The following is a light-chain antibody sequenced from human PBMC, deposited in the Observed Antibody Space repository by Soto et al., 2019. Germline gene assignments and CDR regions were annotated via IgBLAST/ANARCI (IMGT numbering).Light chain of an antibody. CDR2: DAS. CDR3: KQYNSYTWP. V-gene: IGKV1-5*01. Sequence: DIQMTQNTSTLSASVGDRVTITCRASQSISSWLAWYQQKPGKAPKLLIYDASSLESGVPSRFSGSGSGTEFTLTISSLQPDDFATYYCKQYNSYTWPFGQVSKVDIK. CDR1: QSISSW. J-gene: IGKJ1*01.